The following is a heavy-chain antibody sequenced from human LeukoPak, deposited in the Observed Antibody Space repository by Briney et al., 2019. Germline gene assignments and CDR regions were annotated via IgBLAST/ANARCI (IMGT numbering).Heavy chain of an antibody. V-gene: IGHV4-30-2*01. J-gene: IGHJ4*02. Sequence: SETLSLTCTVSGGFVSSGTYYWNWIRQPPGKGLEWIGNIYHSGSTYYNPSLKSRVTISVDRSKNQFSLKLSSVTAADTAVYYCARGRTTVVTPYYFDYWGQGTLVTVSS. CDR3: ARGRTTVVTPYYFDY. CDR1: GGFVSSGTYY. CDR2: IYHSGST. D-gene: IGHD4-23*01.